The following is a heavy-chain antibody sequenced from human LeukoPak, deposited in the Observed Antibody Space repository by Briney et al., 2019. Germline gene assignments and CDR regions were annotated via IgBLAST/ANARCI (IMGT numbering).Heavy chain of an antibody. V-gene: IGHV3-7*01. J-gene: IGHJ3*02. CDR1: GFTFGDYA. Sequence: GGSLRLSCTASGFTFGDYAMSWVRQAPGKGLEWVANIKQDGSEKYYVDSVKGRFTISRDNAKNSLYLQMNSLRAEDTAVYYCARRWIIIDAFDIWGQGTMVTVSS. D-gene: IGHD3-10*01. CDR2: IKQDGSEK. CDR3: ARRWIIIDAFDI.